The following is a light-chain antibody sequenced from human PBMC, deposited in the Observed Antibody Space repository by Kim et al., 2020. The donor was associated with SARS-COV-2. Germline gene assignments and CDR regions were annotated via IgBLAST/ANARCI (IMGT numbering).Light chain of an antibody. V-gene: IGKV1-33*01. CDR1: QDINNH. CDR3: QQYQNKLT. J-gene: IGKJ4*01. Sequence: SATVGDRVTLTCQASQDINNHLHWYQQKPGKAPKVLIYDAANLKTGVPSRFSGSGSGTVFTFNISSLQPEDIATYYCQQYQNKLTFGGGTKVDIK. CDR2: DAA.